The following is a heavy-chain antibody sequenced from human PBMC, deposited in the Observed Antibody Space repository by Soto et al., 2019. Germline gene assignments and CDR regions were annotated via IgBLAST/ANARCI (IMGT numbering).Heavy chain of an antibody. D-gene: IGHD3-22*01. Sequence: SETLSLTCAVYGGSFSGHSWTWIRQSPGKGLEWIGDINHSGRVNYSPSLKSRVTISLDTSKNQFSLTLSAVTAADTAMYYCSTRAYDTNGYYRFDPWGQGTLVTVPS. CDR1: GGSFSGHS. CDR3: STRAYDTNGYYRFDP. J-gene: IGHJ5*01. V-gene: IGHV4-34*01. CDR2: INHSGRV.